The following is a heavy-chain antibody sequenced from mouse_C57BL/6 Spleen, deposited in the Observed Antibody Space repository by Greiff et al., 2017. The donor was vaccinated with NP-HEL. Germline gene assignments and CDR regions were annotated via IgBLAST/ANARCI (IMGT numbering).Heavy chain of an antibody. CDR2: IDPTGGGT. CDR1: GYTFTSYW. V-gene: IGHV1-72*01. D-gene: IGHD1-1*01. J-gene: IGHJ2*01. CDR3: ARGTTDFDY. Sequence: QVQLKQPGAELVKPGASVKLSCKASGYTFTSYWMHWVKQRPGRGLEWIGRIDPTGGGTKYNEKFKSKATLTVDKPSSTAYMQLSSQTSEDSAVYYCARGTTDFDYWGQGTTLTVSS.